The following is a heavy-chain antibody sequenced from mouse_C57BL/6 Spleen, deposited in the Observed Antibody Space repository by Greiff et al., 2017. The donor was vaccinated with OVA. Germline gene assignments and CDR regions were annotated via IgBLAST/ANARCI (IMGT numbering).Heavy chain of an antibody. CDR2: IDPSDSYT. CDR3: ARSYLTAYFDY. J-gene: IGHJ2*01. V-gene: IGHV1-50*01. Sequence: VQLQEPGAELVKPGASVKLSCKASGYTFTSYWMQWVKQRPGQGLEWIGEIDPSDSYTNYNQKFKGKATLTVDTSSSTAYMQLSSLTSEDSAVYYCARSYLTAYFDYWGQGTTLTVSS. CDR1: GYTFTSYW. D-gene: IGHD2-10*01.